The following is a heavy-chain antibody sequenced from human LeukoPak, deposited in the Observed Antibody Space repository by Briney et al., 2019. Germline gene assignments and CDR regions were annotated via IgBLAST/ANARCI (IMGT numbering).Heavy chain of an antibody. V-gene: IGHV3-11*01. CDR3: ARDGRMVRGVPNYYYYGMDV. CDR2: ISSSGSTI. J-gene: IGHJ6*02. D-gene: IGHD3-10*01. CDR1: GFTFSDYY. Sequence: GGSLRLSCAASGFTFSDYYMSWIRQAPGKGLEWVSYISSSGSTIYYADSVKGRFTISRDNAKNSLYLQMNSLRAEDTAVYYCARDGRMVRGVPNYYYYGMDVWGQGTTVTVSS.